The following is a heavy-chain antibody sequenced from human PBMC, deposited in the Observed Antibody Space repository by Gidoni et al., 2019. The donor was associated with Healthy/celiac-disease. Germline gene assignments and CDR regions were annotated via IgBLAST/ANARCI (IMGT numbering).Heavy chain of an antibody. CDR2: IIPIFGTA. Sequence: QVQLVQSGAEVKKPGSSVKVSCKASGGTFSSYAISWVRQAPGQGLEWMGGIIPIFGTANYAQKVQGRVTITADKSTSTAYMELSSLRSEDTAVYYCASPYLGYCSGGSCYSGAFDIWGQGTMVTVSS. CDR3: ASPYLGYCSGGSCYSGAFDI. D-gene: IGHD2-15*01. CDR1: GGTFSSYA. V-gene: IGHV1-69*06. J-gene: IGHJ3*02.